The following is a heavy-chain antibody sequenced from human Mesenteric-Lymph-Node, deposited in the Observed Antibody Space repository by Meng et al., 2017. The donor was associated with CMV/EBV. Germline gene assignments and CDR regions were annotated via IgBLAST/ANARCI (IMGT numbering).Heavy chain of an antibody. CDR1: GFTFSSYA. D-gene: IGHD2-21*01. V-gene: IGHV3-23*01. J-gene: IGHJ1*01. Sequence: GESLKISCAASGFTFSSYAMSWVRQAPGKGLEWVSAISGSGGSTYYADSVKGRFTISRDNAKNTLYLQMNSLRAEDTAVYYCARAPLVRSAQPEDWGQGTLVTVSS. CDR3: ARAPLVRSAQPED. CDR2: ISGSGGST.